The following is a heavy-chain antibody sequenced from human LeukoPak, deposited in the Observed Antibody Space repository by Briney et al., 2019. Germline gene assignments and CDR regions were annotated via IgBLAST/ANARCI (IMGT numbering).Heavy chain of an antibody. CDR2: IIPIFGTA. Sequence: ASVKVSCKASGGTFSSYAISWVRQAPGQGLEWMGGIIPIFGTANYAQKFQGRVTITADESTSTAYMELSSLRSEDTAVYYCARPNYYDSSGYHNWFDPWDQGTLVTVSS. CDR1: GGTFSSYA. J-gene: IGHJ5*02. V-gene: IGHV1-69*13. D-gene: IGHD3-22*01. CDR3: ARPNYYDSSGYHNWFDP.